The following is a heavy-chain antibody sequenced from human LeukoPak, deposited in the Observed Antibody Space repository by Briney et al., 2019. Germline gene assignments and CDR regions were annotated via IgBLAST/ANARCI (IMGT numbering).Heavy chain of an antibody. CDR2: ISYDGNSQ. CDR1: EFTFSNYP. D-gene: IGHD6-19*01. V-gene: IGHV3-30-3*01. CDR3: ARESGSSGRAGYFDH. J-gene: IGHJ4*02. Sequence: GRSLRLSYAASEFTFSNYPMHWVRQAPGKGLEWVAVISYDGNSQQYADSVKGRFTISRDNSKNTLYLQMNSLSDEDTAVYYGARESGSSGRAGYFDHWGQGTLVTVSS.